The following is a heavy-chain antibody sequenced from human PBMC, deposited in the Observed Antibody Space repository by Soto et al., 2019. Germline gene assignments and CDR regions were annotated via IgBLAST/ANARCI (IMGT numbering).Heavy chain of an antibody. Sequence: QITLKESGPTLVKPTQTLTLTCTFSGFSLSTSGVGVGWIRQPPGKALEWLALIYWDDDKRYSPSLKSRLTIPKDTSKNQVVLTMTNMDPVDTATYYCAHIYGSGSYFDYWGQGTLVTVSS. CDR3: AHIYGSGSYFDY. J-gene: IGHJ4*02. CDR1: GFSLSTSGVG. V-gene: IGHV2-5*02. D-gene: IGHD3-10*01. CDR2: IYWDDDK.